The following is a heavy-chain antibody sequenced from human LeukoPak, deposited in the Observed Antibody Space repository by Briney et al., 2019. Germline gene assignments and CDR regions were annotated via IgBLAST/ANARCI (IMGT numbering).Heavy chain of an antibody. CDR2: ITNSGSTI. CDR3: ARTYYDILTGYNPYFDY. Sequence: GGSLRLSCAASGFTFSCYEMNWVRQPPGKGREWISYITNSGSTIYYADPERGRFTISRDNAKNSMYLQMNSLRAEDTAVYYCARTYYDILTGYNPYFDYWGQGRLVTVTS. J-gene: IGHJ4*02. D-gene: IGHD3-9*01. CDR1: GFTFSCYE. V-gene: IGHV3-48*03.